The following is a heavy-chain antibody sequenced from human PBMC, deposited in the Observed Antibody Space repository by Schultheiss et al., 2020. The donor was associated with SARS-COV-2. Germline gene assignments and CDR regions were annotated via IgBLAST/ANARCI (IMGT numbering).Heavy chain of an antibody. D-gene: IGHD2-2*02. V-gene: IGHV3-21*04. J-gene: IGHJ5*02. CDR1: GFTFSSYE. CDR2: ISSSSSYT. Sequence: GGSLRLSCAASGFTFSSYEMNWVRQAPGKGLEWVSFISSSSSYTNYADSVKGRFTISRDNAKNSLYLQMNSLRAEDTAVYYCARGGYCSSTSCYTDFDPWGQGTLVTVSS. CDR3: ARGGYCSSTSCYTDFDP.